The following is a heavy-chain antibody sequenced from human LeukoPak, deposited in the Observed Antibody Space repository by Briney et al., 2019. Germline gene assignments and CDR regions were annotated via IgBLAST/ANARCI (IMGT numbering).Heavy chain of an antibody. D-gene: IGHD2-2*01. CDR3: AKGVVVAPDVTPFDY. CDR1: GYTLSSYA. Sequence: GGSLRLSCAASGYTLSSYAMSWVRQAPGKGLEWVSAISGSDGSTYYADSVKGRFTISRDNSKNTLYLQMNSLRAEDTAVYYCAKGVVVAPDVTPFDYWGQGTLVTVSS. V-gene: IGHV3-23*01. CDR2: ISGSDGST. J-gene: IGHJ4*02.